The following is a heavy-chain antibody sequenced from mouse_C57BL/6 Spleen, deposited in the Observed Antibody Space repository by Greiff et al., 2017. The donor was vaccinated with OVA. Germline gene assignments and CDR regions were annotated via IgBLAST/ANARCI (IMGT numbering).Heavy chain of an antibody. V-gene: IGHV5-4*01. CDR3: ARATYYSNPDAMDY. CDR1: GFTFSSYA. J-gene: IGHJ4*01. Sequence: EVQVVESGGGLVKPGGSLKLSCAASGFTFSSYAMSWVRQTPEKRLEWVATISDGGSYTYYPDNVKGRFTISRDNAKNNLYLQMSHLKSEDTAMYYCARATYYSNPDAMDYWGQGTSVTVSS. CDR2: ISDGGSYT. D-gene: IGHD2-5*01.